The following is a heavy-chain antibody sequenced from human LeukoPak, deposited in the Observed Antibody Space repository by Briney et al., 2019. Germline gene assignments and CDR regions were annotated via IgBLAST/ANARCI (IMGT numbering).Heavy chain of an antibody. Sequence: ASVKVSCKASGYTFTSYGISWVRQAPGQGLEWMGWVSAYNGNTNYAQKLQGRVTMTTDTSTSTAYMELRSLRSDHTAVYYCARGGYYEPPYYFDYWGQGTLVTVSS. J-gene: IGHJ4*02. CDR1: GYTFTSYG. CDR2: VSAYNGNT. CDR3: ARGGYYEPPYYFDY. D-gene: IGHD3-22*01. V-gene: IGHV1-18*01.